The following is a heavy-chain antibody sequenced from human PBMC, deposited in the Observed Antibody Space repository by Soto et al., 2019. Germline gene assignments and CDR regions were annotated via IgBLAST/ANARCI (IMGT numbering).Heavy chain of an antibody. CDR2: IYYSGST. J-gene: IGHJ5*02. CDR1: GGSLSGYS. V-gene: IGHV4-59*01. CDR3: ARGSDWFDP. Sequence: SETLSLTCSVSGGSLSGYSWSWIRQTPGKGLEWIGYIYYSGSTNYNPSLKSRVTISVDTSKNQFSLKLSSVTAADTAVYYCARGSDWFDPWGQGTLVTVSS.